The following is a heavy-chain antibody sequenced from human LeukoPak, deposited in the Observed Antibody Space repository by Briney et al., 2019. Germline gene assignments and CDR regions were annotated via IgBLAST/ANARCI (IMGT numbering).Heavy chain of an antibody. CDR2: ISGSGGST. CDR1: GFTFSSYA. CDR3: AKDLYYGSGSYRIDDY. J-gene: IGHJ4*02. D-gene: IGHD3-10*01. V-gene: IGHV3-23*01. Sequence: PGGSLRLSCAVSGFTFSSYAMSWVRQAPGKGLEWVSAISGSGGSTYYADSVKGRFTISRDNSKNTLYLQMNSLRAEDTAVYYCAKDLYYGSGSYRIDDYWGQGTLVTVSS.